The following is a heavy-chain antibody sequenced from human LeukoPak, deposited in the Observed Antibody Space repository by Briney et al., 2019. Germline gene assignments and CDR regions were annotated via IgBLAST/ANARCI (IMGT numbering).Heavy chain of an antibody. CDR1: GGTFSSYA. D-gene: IGHD5-12*01. CDR2: IIPILGIA. CDR3: ARGDSGYDWNYFDY. V-gene: IGHV1-69*04. J-gene: IGHJ4*02. Sequence: GASVKVSCKASGGTFSSYAISWVRQAPGQGLEWMGRIIPILGIANYAQKFQGRVTITADKSTSTAYMGLSSLRSEDTAVYYCARGDSGYDWNYFDYWGQGTLVTVSS.